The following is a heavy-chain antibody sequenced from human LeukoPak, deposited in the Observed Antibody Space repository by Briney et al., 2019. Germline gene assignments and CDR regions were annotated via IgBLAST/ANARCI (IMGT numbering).Heavy chain of an antibody. Sequence: GGSLRLSCAASGFTFSSYSMNWVRQAPGKGLEWVSSISSSSSYIYYADSVKGRFTISRDNAKNSLYLQMNSLRAEDTAVYYCARGWETGYQLLPPYYYYYYMDVWGKGTTVTVSS. CDR3: ARGWETGYQLLPPYYYYYYMDV. V-gene: IGHV3-21*01. CDR1: GFTFSSYS. J-gene: IGHJ6*03. D-gene: IGHD2-2*01. CDR2: ISSSSSYI.